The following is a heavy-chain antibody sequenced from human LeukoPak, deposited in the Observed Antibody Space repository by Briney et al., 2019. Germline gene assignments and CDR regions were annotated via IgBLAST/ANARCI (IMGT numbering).Heavy chain of an antibody. CDR3: AGDYASGSYRFDY. J-gene: IGHJ4*02. D-gene: IGHD3-10*01. CDR2: IYYSGST. CDR1: GGSLSSYS. V-gene: IGHV4-59*12. Sequence: ETLSLTXTVSGGSLSSYSWSWVRQSPGRGLEWIGYIYYSGSTIYNPSLKSRVTISIDTSKSQFSMKLNSVTAADTAVYYCAGDYASGSYRFDYWGQGTLVTVSS.